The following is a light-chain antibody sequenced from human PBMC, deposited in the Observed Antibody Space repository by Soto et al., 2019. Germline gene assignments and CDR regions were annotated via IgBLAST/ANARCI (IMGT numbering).Light chain of an antibody. CDR1: QTIGTW. CDR3: QKYNDLST. Sequence: DIQMTQSPSTXSASVGDTVTITCRASQTIGTWLAWYQQKPAKAPKLLIYKASTLESGVPSRFSGSGSGTEFTLTISSLQADDFATYYCQKYNDLSTFGGGTKVNIK. J-gene: IGKJ4*01. CDR2: KAS. V-gene: IGKV1-5*03.